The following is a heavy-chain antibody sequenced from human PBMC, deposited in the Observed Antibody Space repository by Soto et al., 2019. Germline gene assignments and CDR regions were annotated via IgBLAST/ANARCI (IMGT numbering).Heavy chain of an antibody. CDR1: GLTFSSYD. Sequence: EVQLLEYGGGLVQPGGSLRLSCAASGLTFSSYDMSWVRQAPGKGLDWVSTINSGGRTYYAGTVKGRFTIARDNSKNTLYLQMNSLRGEDTDVYYCAKGDTGISTWFDLWGQGTLVTVSS. V-gene: IGHV3-23*01. J-gene: IGHJ5*02. CDR3: AKGDTGISTWFDL. CDR2: INSGGRT. D-gene: IGHD5-18*01.